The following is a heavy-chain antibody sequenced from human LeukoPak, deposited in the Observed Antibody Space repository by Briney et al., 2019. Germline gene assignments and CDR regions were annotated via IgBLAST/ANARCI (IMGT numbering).Heavy chain of an antibody. D-gene: IGHD3-22*01. Sequence: GGSLRLSCAASGFTFSDYYMSWIRQAPGKGLEWVSYISSSGSTIYYADSVKGRFTISRDNAKNSLYLQMNSLRAEDTAVYYCARTGYYYDSSGYYFGYWGQGTLVTVSS. J-gene: IGHJ4*02. CDR1: GFTFSDYY. CDR2: ISSSGSTI. V-gene: IGHV3-11*01. CDR3: ARTGYYYDSSGYYFGY.